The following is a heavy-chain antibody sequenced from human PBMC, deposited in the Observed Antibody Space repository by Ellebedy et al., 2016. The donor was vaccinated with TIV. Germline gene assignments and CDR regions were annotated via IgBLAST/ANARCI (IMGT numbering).Heavy chain of an antibody. V-gene: IGHV4-38-2*02. Sequence: MPSETLSLTCTVSGYSIGSGFYWGWIRQPPGKGLEWIGTIHHSGSAYYYSSLKSRVTISVDTSKNQLSLKLISVTAADTATYYCARFSSRGYNPWYWGQGTLVTVSS. J-gene: IGHJ4*02. CDR2: IHHSGSA. CDR1: GYSIGSGFY. CDR3: ARFSSRGYNPWY. D-gene: IGHD3-22*01.